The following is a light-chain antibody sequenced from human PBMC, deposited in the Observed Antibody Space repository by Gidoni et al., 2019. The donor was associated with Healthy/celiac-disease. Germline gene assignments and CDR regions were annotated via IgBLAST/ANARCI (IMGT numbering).Light chain of an antibody. CDR2: DAS. V-gene: IGKV3-11*01. J-gene: IGKJ5*01. Sequence: EIVLTQAPATLSLSPGARATPSSRASQSVSSYLAWYQQKPGQAPTLLIYDASTTATAIPARFIGSGSATDFSPPISSREPEDFAVYYCQQRSNWPPSITFGQGTRLEIK. CDR3: QQRSNWPPSIT. CDR1: QSVSSY.